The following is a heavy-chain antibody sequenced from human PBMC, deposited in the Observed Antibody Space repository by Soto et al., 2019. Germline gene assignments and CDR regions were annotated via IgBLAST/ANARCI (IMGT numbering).Heavy chain of an antibody. CDR1: GFTFSSYA. J-gene: IGHJ6*02. D-gene: IGHD3-22*01. Sequence: GGSLRLSCAASGFTFSSYAMSWVRQASGKGLEWVSAISGSGGSTYYADSVKGRFTISRDNSKNTLYLQMNSLRAEDTAVYYCAKDEGYYYDSSGYTYYYYGMDVWGQGTTVTVSS. CDR2: ISGSGGST. CDR3: AKDEGYYYDSSGYTYYYYGMDV. V-gene: IGHV3-23*01.